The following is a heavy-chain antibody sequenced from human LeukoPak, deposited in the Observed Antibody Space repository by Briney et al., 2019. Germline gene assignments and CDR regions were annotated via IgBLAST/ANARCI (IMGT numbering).Heavy chain of an antibody. D-gene: IGHD1-1*01. J-gene: IGHJ4*02. Sequence: SETLSLTCSVSGGSISGYYWSWIRQPPGQGLEWIGYIYYSGSTNYNPSLKSRVIISRDTSKNQFSLNLSSVTAADTAVYYCATSGYTYFPSFDYWGQGTPVTVSS. CDR1: GGSISGYY. CDR3: ATSGYTYFPSFDY. V-gene: IGHV4-59*08. CDR2: IYYSGST.